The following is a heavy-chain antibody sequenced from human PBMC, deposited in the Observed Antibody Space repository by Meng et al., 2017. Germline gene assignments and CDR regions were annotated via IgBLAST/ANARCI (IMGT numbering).Heavy chain of an antibody. D-gene: IGHD6-19*01. CDR2: INTKTGKP. V-gene: IGHV7-4-1*02. Sequence: VQLVQSGFELKEPGASVKVSCKASGYTFSTNVMNWVRQAPGQGLEWMGWINTKTGKPTYAQGFTGRLAFSLDTSASTAFLQINSLKAEDTAVYYCARAHSSGWYSFFDYWGQGTLVTVS. CDR3: ARAHSSGWYSFFDY. CDR1: GYTFSTNV. J-gene: IGHJ4*02.